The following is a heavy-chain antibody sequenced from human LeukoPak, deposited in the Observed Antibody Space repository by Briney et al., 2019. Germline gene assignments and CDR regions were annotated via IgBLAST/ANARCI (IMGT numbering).Heavy chain of an antibody. J-gene: IGHJ4*02. CDR1: GYSISSGYY. V-gene: IGHV4-38-2*02. D-gene: IGHD2-2*01. CDR3: ARSPGVVPAAIFLRFDY. CDR2: IYHSGST. Sequence: SETLSLTCTVSGYSISSGYYWGWIRQPPGKGLEWIGSIYHSGSTYYNPSLKSRVTISVDTSKNQFSLKLSSVTAADTAVYYCARSPGVVPAAIFLRFDYWGQGTLVTVSS.